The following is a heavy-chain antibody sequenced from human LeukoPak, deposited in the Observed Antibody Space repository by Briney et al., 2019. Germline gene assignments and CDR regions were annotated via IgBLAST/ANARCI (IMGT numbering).Heavy chain of an antibody. J-gene: IGHJ3*02. D-gene: IGHD3-9*01. CDR2: IKQDGSAK. CDR1: GFSFSSDW. Sequence: GGSLRLSCAASGFSFSSDWMNWVRQAPGKGLEWVANIKQDGSAKNYVDSVKGRFTVARDNAKNSLYLQTNSLRAEDTAVYYCVRDPDILTGVAFDIWGQGTMVTVSS. V-gene: IGHV3-7*05. CDR3: VRDPDILTGVAFDI.